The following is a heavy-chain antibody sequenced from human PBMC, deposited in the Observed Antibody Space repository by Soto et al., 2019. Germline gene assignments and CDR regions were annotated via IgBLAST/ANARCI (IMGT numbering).Heavy chain of an antibody. V-gene: IGHV3-13*04. D-gene: IGHD1-26*01. CDR1: GFTFSSYD. CDR3: ARAIVPTLFDY. Sequence: EVQLVESGGGLVQPGGSRRLSCSASGFTFSSYDMHWVRQGTGKGLEWVSAIGTTGDTYYAGSVKGRFTISRENAKNSLYLQMNSLRAGDTAIYFCARAIVPTLFDYRGQGTLVTVSS. CDR2: IGTTGDT. J-gene: IGHJ4*02.